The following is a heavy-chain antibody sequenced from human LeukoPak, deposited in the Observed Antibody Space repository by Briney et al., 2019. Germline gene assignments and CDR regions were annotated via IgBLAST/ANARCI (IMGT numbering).Heavy chain of an antibody. CDR1: GGSISSYY. CDR3: ARRRSMPSSFDP. J-gene: IGHJ5*02. V-gene: IGHV4-4*07. D-gene: IGHD2-2*01. CDR2: IYTSGST. Sequence: SETLSLTCTVSGGSISSYYWSWIRQPAGKGLEWIGRIYTSGSTNYNPSLKSRVTISMDTSKNQFSLKLSSVTAADTAVYYCARRRSMPSSFDPWGQGTLVIVSS.